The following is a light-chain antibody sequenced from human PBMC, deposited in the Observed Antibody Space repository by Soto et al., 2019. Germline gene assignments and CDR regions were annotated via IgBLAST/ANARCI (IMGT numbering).Light chain of an antibody. CDR1: SSNIGAGYD. V-gene: IGLV1-40*01. CDR2: GNS. Sequence: QSVLTQPPSVSVAPGQRVTISCTGSSSNIGAGYDVHWYQQLPGRAPKVLIYGNSNRPSGVPDRCSGSKSGTSASLAITGLQAEDEADYYCQSYDSSLSSYVFGTGTKVTVL. CDR3: QSYDSSLSSYV. J-gene: IGLJ1*01.